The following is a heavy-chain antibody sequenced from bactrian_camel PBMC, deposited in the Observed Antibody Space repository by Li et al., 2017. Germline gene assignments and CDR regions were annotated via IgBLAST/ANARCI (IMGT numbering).Heavy chain of an antibody. CDR1: GVTFSGSP. V-gene: IGHV3S40*01. CDR3: AHSQGGGSWYTSADFGY. J-gene: IGHJ6*01. Sequence: VQLVESGGGSVQPGGSLRLSCAASGVTFSGSPASWVRQAPGKEREGVAAISNTGQASHVADSVQGRFTISRDNAKNTVYLQMNSLKSEDTALYYCAHSQGGGSWYTSADFGYWGQGTQVTVS. CDR2: ISNTGQAS. D-gene: IGHD6*01.